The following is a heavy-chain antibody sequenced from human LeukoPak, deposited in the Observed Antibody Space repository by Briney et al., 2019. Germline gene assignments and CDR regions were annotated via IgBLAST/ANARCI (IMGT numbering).Heavy chain of an antibody. CDR1: GGSFSGYY. CDR2: INHSGST. V-gene: IGHV4-34*01. J-gene: IGHJ4*02. D-gene: IGHD2-2*01. Sequence: SETLSLTCAVYGGSFSGYYWSWIRQPPGKGLEWIGEINHSGSTNYNPSLKSRVTISVDTSKNQFSLKLSSVAAADTAVYYCARATSRELDYWGQGTLVTVSS. CDR3: ARATSRELDY.